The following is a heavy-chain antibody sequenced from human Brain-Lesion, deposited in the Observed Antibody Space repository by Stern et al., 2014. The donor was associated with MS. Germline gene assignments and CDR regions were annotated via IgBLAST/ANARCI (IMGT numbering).Heavy chain of an antibody. V-gene: IGHV1-2*04. CDR1: GNSFTHFY. CDR3: ARGGRYYADY. Sequence: QMQLVQSGAEVKKPGASVRVSCEASGNSFTHFYIHWGRQAPGQGLEWMGWINPNSGGTKFAQKFQGWVTITRDTSMTTAYMEVTSLTSDDTAVYYCARGGRYYADYWGQGTLVTVSS. CDR2: INPNSGGT. J-gene: IGHJ4*02. D-gene: IGHD2-2*01.